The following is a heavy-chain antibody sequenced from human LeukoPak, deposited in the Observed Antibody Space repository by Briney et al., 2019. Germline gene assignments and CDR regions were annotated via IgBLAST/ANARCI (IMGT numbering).Heavy chain of an antibody. Sequence: SETLFIACTVSGGSICSTRVYGGWIRQPPGKGLEWIGSIYYSGSTNYNPSLKSRVTISVDTSKHQFSLNLSSVTAADTAVYYCARRQPALRGHYFIWFDPRRQRSMVTVSS. D-gene: IGHD3-22*01. CDR1: GGSICSTRVY. CDR2: IYYSGST. V-gene: IGHV4-39*01. CDR3: ARRQPALRGHYFIWFDP. J-gene: IGHJ5*02.